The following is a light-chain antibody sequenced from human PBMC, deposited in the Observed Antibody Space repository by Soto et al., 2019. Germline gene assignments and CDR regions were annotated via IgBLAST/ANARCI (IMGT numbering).Light chain of an antibody. Sequence: DIPMTQSPSSLSASVGDRVTITCQASQDINNFLNWYQQKPGKAPKLLIYDASSLETGVPSKFSGSGSGTDFTFTISSLQPEDIATYYCQQFSNLPVTFGQGTRLEIK. J-gene: IGKJ5*01. CDR2: DAS. CDR1: QDINNF. V-gene: IGKV1-33*01. CDR3: QQFSNLPVT.